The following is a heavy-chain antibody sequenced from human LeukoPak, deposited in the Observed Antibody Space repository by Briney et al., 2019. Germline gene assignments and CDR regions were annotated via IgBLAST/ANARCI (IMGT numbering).Heavy chain of an antibody. Sequence: GGSLRLSCAASGFTFSSYAMYWVRQAPGKGLEWVSGIFGSGGSTHYADSVKGRFTISRDNSKNTVYLQMNSLRAEDTAVYYCAKGAASRGYTYVANWGQGTLVTVSS. CDR2: IFGSGGST. V-gene: IGHV3-23*01. CDR1: GFTFSSYA. J-gene: IGHJ4*02. CDR3: AKGAASRGYTYVAN. D-gene: IGHD5-18*01.